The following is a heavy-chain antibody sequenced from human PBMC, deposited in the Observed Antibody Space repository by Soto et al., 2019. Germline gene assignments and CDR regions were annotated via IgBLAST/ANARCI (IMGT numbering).Heavy chain of an antibody. CDR3: ARRVKGAGYCSSTSCYYGYYMDV. CDR2: ISAYNGNT. Sequence: ASVKVSCKASGYTFTSYGISWVRQAPGQGLEWMGWISAYNGNTNYAQKLQGRVTMTTDTSTSTAYMELRSLRSDDTAVYYCARRVKGAGYCSSTSCYYGYYMDVWGKGTTVTVSS. D-gene: IGHD2-2*01. J-gene: IGHJ6*03. CDR1: GYTFTSYG. V-gene: IGHV1-18*01.